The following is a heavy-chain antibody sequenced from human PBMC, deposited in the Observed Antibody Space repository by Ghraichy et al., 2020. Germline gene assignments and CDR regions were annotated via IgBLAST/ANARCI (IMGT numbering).Heavy chain of an antibody. D-gene: IGHD3-3*01. V-gene: IGHV4-34*01. CDR1: GGSFSGYY. Sequence: SETLSLTCAVYGGSFSGYYWSWIRQPPGKGLEWIGEINHSGSTNYNPSLKSRVTISVDTSKNQFSPKLSSVTAADTAVYYCARDDFWSGYGYWGQGTLVTVSS. CDR3: ARDDFWSGYGY. CDR2: INHSGST. J-gene: IGHJ4*02.